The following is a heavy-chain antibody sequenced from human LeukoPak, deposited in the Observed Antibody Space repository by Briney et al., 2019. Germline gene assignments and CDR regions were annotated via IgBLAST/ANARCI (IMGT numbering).Heavy chain of an antibody. D-gene: IGHD3-22*01. J-gene: IGHJ4*02. CDR2: ITHSGYE. CDR1: GFTFSGYN. CDR3: ARVISTDYYVGY. V-gene: IGHV3-21*01. Sequence: GTLCLTCTASGFTFSGYNRNWVRQAPGKGLEWVSSITHSGYEYYADSVRGRFTISGDNSKNSLYLQMNSLRPEDTAAYYCARVISTDYYVGYWGLGTLVTVSS.